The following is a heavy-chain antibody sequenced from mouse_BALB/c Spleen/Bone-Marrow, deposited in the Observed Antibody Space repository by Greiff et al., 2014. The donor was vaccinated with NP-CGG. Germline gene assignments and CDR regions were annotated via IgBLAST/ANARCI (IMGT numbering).Heavy chain of an antibody. CDR2: IDPANGNA. V-gene: IGHV14-3*02. Sequence: VQLQQSGAELVKPGASVKLSCTASGFNIKDTYMHWVEQRPEQGLEWIGRIDPANGNAKYDPKLQGKATITADTSSNTAYLQLSSLTSEDTAVYYCASYYYGSSSFAYWGQGTLVTVSA. CDR3: ASYYYGSSSFAY. CDR1: GFNIKDTY. J-gene: IGHJ3*01. D-gene: IGHD1-1*01.